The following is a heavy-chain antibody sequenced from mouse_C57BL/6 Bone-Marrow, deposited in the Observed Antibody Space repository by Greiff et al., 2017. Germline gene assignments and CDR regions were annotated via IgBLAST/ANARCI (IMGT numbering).Heavy chain of an antibody. CDR1: GYTFTDYE. D-gene: IGHD1-1*01. Sequence: QVQLQQSGAELVRPGASVTLSCKASGYTFTDYEMHWVKQTPVHGLEWIGAIDPETGGTAYNQKFKGKAILTADKSSSTAYMALRSLTSEDSAVYYCTRGGYCGSSSYYAMDYWGQGTSATVSS. CDR2: IDPETGGT. J-gene: IGHJ4*01. V-gene: IGHV1-15*01. CDR3: TRGGYCGSSSYYAMDY.